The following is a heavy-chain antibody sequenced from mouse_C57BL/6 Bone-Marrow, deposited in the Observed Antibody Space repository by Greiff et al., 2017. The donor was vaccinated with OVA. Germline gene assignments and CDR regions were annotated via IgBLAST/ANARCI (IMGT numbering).Heavy chain of an antibody. Sequence: EVHLVESGGGLVQPGGSLKLSCAASGYTFSDYYMYWVRQTPEKRLEWVAYISNGGGSTYYQDTVKGRFTISRDNAKNTVYQQMSRLKSEDAAMCYCARGWFGAMDYWGQGTSVTVSS. D-gene: IGHD1-1*02. CDR3: ARGWFGAMDY. CDR1: GYTFSDYY. CDR2: ISNGGGST. V-gene: IGHV5-12*01. J-gene: IGHJ4*01.